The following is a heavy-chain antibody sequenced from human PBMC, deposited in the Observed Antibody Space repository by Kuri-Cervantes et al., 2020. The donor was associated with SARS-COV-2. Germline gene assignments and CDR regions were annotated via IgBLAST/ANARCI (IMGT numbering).Heavy chain of an antibody. J-gene: IGHJ6*02. D-gene: IGHD4-17*01. V-gene: IGHV3-23*01. Sequence: GGSLRLSCAASGFTFSSYAMSWVRQAPGKGLEWVSAISGSGDSTYYADSVKGRFTISRDNSRNTLYLQMKSLRAEDTALYYCAKTFYGLGGMDVWGQGTTVTVSS. CDR3: AKTFYGLGGMDV. CDR2: ISGSGDST. CDR1: GFTFSSYA.